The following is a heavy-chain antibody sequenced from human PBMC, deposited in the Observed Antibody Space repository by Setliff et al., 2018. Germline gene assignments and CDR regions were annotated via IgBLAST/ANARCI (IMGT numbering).Heavy chain of an antibody. CDR1: GGSISSSY. D-gene: IGHD3-10*01. J-gene: IGHJ4*02. Sequence: SETLSLTCTLSGGSISSSYWSWIRQSPGRRLEWIGYIYYSGITKYSRSLNGRVTISADTSKNQFSLTLTSVTAAATAVYYCARVGDRHGYSFLLDYWGQGTPVTVSS. CDR2: IYYSGIT. CDR3: ARVGDRHGYSFLLDY. V-gene: IGHV4-59*01.